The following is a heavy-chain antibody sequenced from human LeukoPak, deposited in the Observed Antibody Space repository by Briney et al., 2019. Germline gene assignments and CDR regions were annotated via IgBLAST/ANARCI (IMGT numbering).Heavy chain of an antibody. V-gene: IGHV3-21*01. CDR3: AKDRIAVAGGY. Sequence: GGSLRLSCAASGFTFSSYSMNWVRQAPGKGLEWVSSISSSSSYIYFADSVKGRFTISRDNARNSLYLQMSSLRAEDTAVYYCAKDRIAVAGGYWGQGTLVTVSS. CDR1: GFTFSSYS. CDR2: ISSSSSYI. D-gene: IGHD6-19*01. J-gene: IGHJ4*02.